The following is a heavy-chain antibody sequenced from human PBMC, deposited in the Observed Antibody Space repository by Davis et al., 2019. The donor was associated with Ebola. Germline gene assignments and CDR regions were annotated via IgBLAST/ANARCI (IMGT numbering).Heavy chain of an antibody. CDR1: GYTFTSYG. J-gene: IGHJ4*02. CDR3: ARVGRYCSGGSCYSYPFDY. D-gene: IGHD2-15*01. CDR2: ISAYNGNT. Sequence: ASVTVSCKASGYTFTSYGISWVRQAPGQGLEWMGWISAYNGNTNYAQKLQGRVTMTTDTSTSTAYMELRSLRSDDTAVYYCARVGRYCSGGSCYSYPFDYWGQGTLVTVSS. V-gene: IGHV1-18*01.